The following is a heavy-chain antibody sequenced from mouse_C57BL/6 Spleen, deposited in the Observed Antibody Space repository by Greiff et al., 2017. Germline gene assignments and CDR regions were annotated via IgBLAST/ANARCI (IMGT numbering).Heavy chain of an antibody. CDR1: GYTFTSYW. D-gene: IGHD2-2*01. V-gene: IGHV1-55*01. J-gene: IGHJ3*01. CDR3: ARGWLQPRIDY. CDR2: IYPGSGST. Sequence: QVQLQQPGAELVKPGASVKMSCKASGYTFTSYWITWVKQRPGQGLEWIGDIYPGSGSTNYNEKFKSKATLTLDTSSSTAYMQLSSLKSEDSAVYYCARGWLQPRIDYWGQGTLVTVSA.